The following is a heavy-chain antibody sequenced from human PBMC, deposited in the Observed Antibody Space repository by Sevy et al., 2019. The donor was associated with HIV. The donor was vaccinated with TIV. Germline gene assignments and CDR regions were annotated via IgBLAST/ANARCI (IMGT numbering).Heavy chain of an antibody. CDR2: ISPGGFIK. V-gene: IGHV3-11*01. D-gene: IGHD5-18*01. J-gene: IGHJ4*02. Sequence: GGSLRLSCVASGFTFSDYYMSWIRQAPGKGLEWVSYISPGGFIKHYGDSVKGRFIISRDNAKNSLFLQMNSLGPDDTAVYFWARDNRRGDRWLQLTYDYWGQGTLVTVSS. CDR3: ARDNRRGDRWLQLTYDY. CDR1: GFTFSDYY.